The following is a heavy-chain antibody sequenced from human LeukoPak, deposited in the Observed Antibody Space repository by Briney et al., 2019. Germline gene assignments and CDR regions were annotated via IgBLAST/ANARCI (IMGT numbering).Heavy chain of an antibody. Sequence: PSETLSLTCAVYGGSFSGYYWSWIRQPPGKGLEWIGEINHSGSTNYNPSLKSRVTISVDTSKNQFSLKLSSVTAADTAVYYCARRPQAYSRYYFDYWGQGTLVTVSS. CDR3: ARRPQAYSRYYFDY. CDR2: INHSGST. D-gene: IGHD6-13*01. J-gene: IGHJ4*02. CDR1: GGSFSGYY. V-gene: IGHV4-34*01.